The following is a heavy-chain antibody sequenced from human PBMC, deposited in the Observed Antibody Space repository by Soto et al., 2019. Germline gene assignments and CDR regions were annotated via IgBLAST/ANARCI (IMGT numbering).Heavy chain of an antibody. CDR3: ATKVRVTYYFYYGMDV. V-gene: IGHV3-30*03. CDR1: AFTFNTSG. CDR2: IAFDGSQE. Sequence: QVQLVESGGGVVQPGRALRLSCVASAFTFNTSGMHWVRQAPGKGLEWVAVIAFDGSQEFYGDSVRGRFTISRDNSKNTLFLQMKSLTPEDTAVYYCATKVRVTYYFYYGMDVWGQGTTVTVSS. J-gene: IGHJ6*02. D-gene: IGHD2-21*02.